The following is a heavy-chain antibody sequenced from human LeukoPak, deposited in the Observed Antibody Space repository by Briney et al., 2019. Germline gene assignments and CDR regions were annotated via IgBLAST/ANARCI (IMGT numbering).Heavy chain of an antibody. CDR3: ARVSSGSRFDS. D-gene: IGHD6-13*01. V-gene: IGHV4-39*07. CDR2: IYYTGGS. J-gene: IGHJ4*02. Sequence: SETLSLTCTVSGGSISTRNYHWGWVRQSPEKGLEWIATIYYTGGSYYNPSLKSRVTISIDTSKNQFSLKMTSVTAADTAVYYCARVSSGSRFDSWGQGTLVTVSS. CDR1: GGSISTRNYH.